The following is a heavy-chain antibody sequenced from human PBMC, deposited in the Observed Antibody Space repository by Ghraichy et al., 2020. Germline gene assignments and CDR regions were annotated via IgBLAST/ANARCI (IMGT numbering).Heavy chain of an antibody. J-gene: IGHJ3*02. CDR3: ARALRSSHDAFDI. CDR1: GGSISSYY. Sequence: SETLSLTCTVSGGSISSYYWSWIRQPPGKGLEWIGYIYYSGSTNYNPSLKSRVTISVDTSKNQFSLKLSSVTAADTAVYYCARALRSSHDAFDIWGQGTMVTVSS. V-gene: IGHV4-59*01. CDR2: IYYSGST.